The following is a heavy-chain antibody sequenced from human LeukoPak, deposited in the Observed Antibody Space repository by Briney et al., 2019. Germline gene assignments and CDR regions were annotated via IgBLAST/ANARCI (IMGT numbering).Heavy chain of an antibody. CDR2: ISSSSSTI. CDR3: ARDSYDSSGYCDY. Sequence: PGGSLRLSCAASGFTFSSYSMNWVRQAPGKGLEWVSYISSSSSTIYYADSVKGRFTISRDNAKNSLYLQMNSLRAEDTAVYYCARDSYDSSGYCDYWGQGTLVTVSS. V-gene: IGHV3-48*01. CDR1: GFTFSSYS. J-gene: IGHJ4*02. D-gene: IGHD3-22*01.